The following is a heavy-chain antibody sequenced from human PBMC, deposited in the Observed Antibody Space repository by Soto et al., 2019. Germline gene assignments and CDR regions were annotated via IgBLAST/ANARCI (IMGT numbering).Heavy chain of an antibody. V-gene: IGHV3-13*04. J-gene: IGHJ5*02. CDR2: IGTAGDT. CDR1: GFTFSSYD. D-gene: IGHD5-12*01. Sequence: EVQLVESGGGLVQPGGSLRLSCAASGFTFSSYDMHWVRQATGKGLEWVSAIGTAGDTYYPGSVKGRFTISRENAKNSLYLQMNSLRAGDTAVYSCARGGGRVATPWFDPWGQGTLVTVSS. CDR3: ARGGGRVATPWFDP.